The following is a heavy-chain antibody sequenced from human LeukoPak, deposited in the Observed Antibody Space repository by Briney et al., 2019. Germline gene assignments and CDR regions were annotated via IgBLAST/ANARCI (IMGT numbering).Heavy chain of an antibody. CDR1: GFTFSNYW. J-gene: IGHJ3*02. D-gene: IGHD3-3*01. Sequence: GGSLRLSCAASGFTFSNYWMHWVRQAPGKGLVWVSAISGSGGSTYYADSVKGRFTISRDNSKNTLYLQMNSLRAEDTAVYYCAKDNTIFGVVSHAFDIWGQGTMVTVSS. CDR3: AKDNTIFGVVSHAFDI. V-gene: IGHV3-23*01. CDR2: ISGSGGST.